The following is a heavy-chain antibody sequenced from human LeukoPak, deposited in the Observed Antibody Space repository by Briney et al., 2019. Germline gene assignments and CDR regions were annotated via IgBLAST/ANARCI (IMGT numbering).Heavy chain of an antibody. V-gene: IGHV3-30*02. Sequence: GGSLRLSFAASGFTFSSYGFHWVRQAPGKGLEWVAFIRYDGNKKFYADSVKDRFTISRDNSKNTVYLQINNLRPEDTAVYYCAKVGSNSFGWFFDIWGRGTLVTVSS. CDR3: AKVGSNSFGWFFDI. D-gene: IGHD3-16*01. CDR1: GFTFSSYG. J-gene: IGHJ2*01. CDR2: IRYDGNKK.